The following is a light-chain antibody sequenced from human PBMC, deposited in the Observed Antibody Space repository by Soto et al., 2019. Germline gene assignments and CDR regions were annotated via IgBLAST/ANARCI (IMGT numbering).Light chain of an antibody. V-gene: IGKV1-9*01. CDR1: QGISSY. J-gene: IGKJ3*01. Sequence: IQLTQSPSSLSASVGDRVTITCRASQGISSYLAWYQQKPGKAPKLLIYAASTLQSGVPSSLSGSGSGTDFTLTISSLQPENFATYYCQQLNSYPRTFGPGTKVDIK. CDR2: AAS. CDR3: QQLNSYPRT.